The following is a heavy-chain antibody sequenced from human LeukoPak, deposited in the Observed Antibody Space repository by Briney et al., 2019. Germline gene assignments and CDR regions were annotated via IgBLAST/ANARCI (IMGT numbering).Heavy chain of an antibody. CDR2: IHTSGST. J-gene: IGHJ4*02. CDR3: TRRRGGWGEGEFDF. CDR1: GGSISGVY. V-gene: IGHV4-4*09. Sequence: PLETLSLTCTVSGGSISGVYWNWIRQPPRKGLEWVGYIHTSGSTSFNPSLKSRLSFSIDTSKNQVSLRLSSVTATDTAVYYCTRRRGGWGEGEFDFWGQGIPVTVST. D-gene: IGHD3-16*01.